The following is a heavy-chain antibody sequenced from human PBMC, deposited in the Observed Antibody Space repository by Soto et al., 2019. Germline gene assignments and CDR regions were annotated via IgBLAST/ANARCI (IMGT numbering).Heavy chain of an antibody. J-gene: IGHJ3*01. Sequence: QVQLVQSGAEVKKPGASVKVSCKASGYIFSDYYMHWVRQAPGQGLECMGWINPNSGDTIYAQKFQGRVTVTGDPSISTAYMELSRLTSDDTPVYYCVRGRAVAGINDEAFDLWGQGTMVTVSS. V-gene: IGHV1-2*02. D-gene: IGHD6-19*01. CDR2: INPNSGDT. CDR3: VRGRAVAGINDEAFDL. CDR1: GYIFSDYY.